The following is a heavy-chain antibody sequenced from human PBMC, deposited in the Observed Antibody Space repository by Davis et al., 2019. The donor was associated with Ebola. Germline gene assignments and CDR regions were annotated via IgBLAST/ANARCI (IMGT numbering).Heavy chain of an antibody. CDR2: ISVRTDDT. CDR1: GFTFSSYS. CDR3: VRSQGFFSWFDP. J-gene: IGHJ5*02. D-gene: IGHD2/OR15-2a*01. Sequence: GESLKISCVASGFTFSSYSFNWVRQTPGKGLEWVSQISVRTDDTHYADSVKGRFTISKDYSKNTVYLQMNSLRVEDTAVYYCVRSQGFFSWFDPWGQATLVTVSS. V-gene: IGHV3-23*01.